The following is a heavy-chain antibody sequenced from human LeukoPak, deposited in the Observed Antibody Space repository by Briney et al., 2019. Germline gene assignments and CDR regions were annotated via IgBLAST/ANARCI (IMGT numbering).Heavy chain of an antibody. Sequence: PGGSLRLSCAASGFTFSSYAMHWVRQAPGKGLEWVAVISYDGSNKYYAGSVKGRFTISRDNSKNTLYLQMNSLRAEDTAVYYCAREPVVTEFQFDYWGQGTLVTVSS. CDR2: ISYDGSNK. CDR3: AREPVVTEFQFDY. J-gene: IGHJ4*02. V-gene: IGHV3-30-3*01. CDR1: GFTFSSYA. D-gene: IGHD3-22*01.